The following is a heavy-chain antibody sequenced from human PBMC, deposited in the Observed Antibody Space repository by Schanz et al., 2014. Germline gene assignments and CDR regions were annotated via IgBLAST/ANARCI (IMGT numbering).Heavy chain of an antibody. D-gene: IGHD2-2*01. Sequence: VQLVESGGGLVQPGGSLRLSCEASGFTFSKYGMHWVRQAPGKGLEWVAFTWYDGTDQAYAGSVKDRFTVSRDNSKNTVYLQMNSLRAEDTAVYYCAKDVSASRYGMDVWGLGTTVIVSS. CDR1: GFTFSKYG. J-gene: IGHJ6*02. CDR2: TWYDGTDQ. CDR3: AKDVSASRYGMDV. V-gene: IGHV3-30*02.